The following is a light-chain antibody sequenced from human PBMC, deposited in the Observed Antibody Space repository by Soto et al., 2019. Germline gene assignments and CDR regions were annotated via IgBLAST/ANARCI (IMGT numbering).Light chain of an antibody. V-gene: IGKV3-15*01. Sequence: EVVMTQSPATLSVSPGERATLSCRASQRISSNLAWYQQRRGQAPRLLIYGASTRAPGIPARFSGSGSETEFTLTISCLQSEDFAVYYCQHYNNWPPWTFGQGTKVEIK. CDR3: QHYNNWPPWT. J-gene: IGKJ1*01. CDR2: GAS. CDR1: QRISSN.